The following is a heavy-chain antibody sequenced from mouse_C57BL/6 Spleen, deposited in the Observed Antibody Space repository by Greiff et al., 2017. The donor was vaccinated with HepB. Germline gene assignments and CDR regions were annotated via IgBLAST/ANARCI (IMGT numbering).Heavy chain of an antibody. D-gene: IGHD2-1*01. CDR3: ARPFNSGNYPYFDY. CDR2: INPSTGGT. J-gene: IGHJ2*01. CDR1: GYSFTGYY. V-gene: IGHV1-42*01. Sequence: VQLQQSGPELVKPGASVKISCKASGYSFTGYYMNWVKQSPEKSLEWIGEINPSTGGTTYNQKFKAKATLTVDKSSSRAYMQLKSLTSEDSAVYYCARPFNSGNYPYFDYWGQGTTLTVSS.